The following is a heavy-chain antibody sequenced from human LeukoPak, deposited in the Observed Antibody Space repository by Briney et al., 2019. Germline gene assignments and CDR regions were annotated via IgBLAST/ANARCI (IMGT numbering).Heavy chain of an antibody. CDR1: GDIVPSNSVT. CDR3: ARRLTQYDCFDP. V-gene: IGHV6-1*01. D-gene: IGHD2-2*01. Sequence: KTSQTLSLTCAISGDIVPSNSVTWNWIRQSPSRGLEWLGRTYYRSTWYNDYAVSVRGRITVNPDTSKNQFSLHLNSVTPEDTAVYYCARRLTQYDCFDPWGQGILVTVSS. CDR2: TYYRSTWYN. J-gene: IGHJ5*02.